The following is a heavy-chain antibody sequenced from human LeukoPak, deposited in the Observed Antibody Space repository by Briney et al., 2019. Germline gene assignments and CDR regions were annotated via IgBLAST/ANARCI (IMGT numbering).Heavy chain of an antibody. Sequence: PSETLSLTCAVYGGSNSSHYWSWIRQPPGKGLEWIGYSYYSGSTNYNPSLKSRVTISVDTSKNQFSLKLSSVTAADTAVYYCARSPTPEDFDYWGQGTLVTVSS. CDR3: ARSPTPEDFDY. CDR1: GGSNSSHY. D-gene: IGHD1-14*01. CDR2: SYYSGST. J-gene: IGHJ4*02. V-gene: IGHV4-59*11.